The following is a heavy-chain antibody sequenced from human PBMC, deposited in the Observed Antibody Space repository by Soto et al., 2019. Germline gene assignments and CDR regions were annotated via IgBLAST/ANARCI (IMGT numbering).Heavy chain of an antibody. CDR1: GGTFSSYA. D-gene: IGHD6-19*01. CDR2: IIPIFGTA. CDR3: ASPYSSGWYGGFDY. J-gene: IGHJ4*02. V-gene: IGHV1-69*12. Sequence: QVQLVQSGAEVKKPGSSVKVSCTASGGTFSSYAISWVRQAPGQGLEWMGGIIPIFGTADYEQKFQGRVTITADESTSTAYMELSSLRSEDTAVYYCASPYSSGWYGGFDYWGQGTLVTVSS.